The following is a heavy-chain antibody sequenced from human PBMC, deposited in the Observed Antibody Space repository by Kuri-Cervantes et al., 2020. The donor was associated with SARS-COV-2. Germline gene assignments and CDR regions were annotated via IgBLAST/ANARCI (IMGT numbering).Heavy chain of an antibody. Sequence: ASVKVSCKASGYTFTSYGISWVRQAPGQGLEWMGWISAYNGNTNYAQKLQGRVTMTTDTSTSTAYMELRSLRSDDTAVYYCARSPWYYYGSGTPEHAFDIWGQGTMVTVSS. CDR3: ARSPWYYYGSGTPEHAFDI. CDR2: ISAYNGNT. D-gene: IGHD3-10*01. V-gene: IGHV1-18*01. J-gene: IGHJ3*02. CDR1: GYTFTSYG.